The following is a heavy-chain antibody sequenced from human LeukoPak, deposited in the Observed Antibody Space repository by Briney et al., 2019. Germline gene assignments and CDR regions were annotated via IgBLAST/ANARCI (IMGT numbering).Heavy chain of an antibody. J-gene: IGHJ4*02. V-gene: IGHV3-48*04. CDR3: AKEEGGPETTVTPTN. Sequence: GGSLRLSCAASGFTFSDYSMNWVRQAPGKGLEWVSYISDSSSTIYYADSVKGRFTISRDNSKNSLYLQMSSLRAEDTAVYYCAKEEGGPETTVTPTNWGQGTLVTVSS. D-gene: IGHD4-17*01. CDR2: ISDSSSTI. CDR1: GFTFSDYS.